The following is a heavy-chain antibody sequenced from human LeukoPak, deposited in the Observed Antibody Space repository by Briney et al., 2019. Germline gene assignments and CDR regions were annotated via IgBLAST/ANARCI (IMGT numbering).Heavy chain of an antibody. CDR1: GFTFSAYS. Sequence: GGSLRLSCVVSGFTFSAYSMNWVRQAPGKGLEWVSSISSSSSYIYYADSVKGRFTISRDNAKNSLYLQMISLRAEDMAVYYCARDLWGITVTTDYFDSWGQGTLVTVSS. CDR3: ARDLWGITVTTDYFDS. CDR2: ISSSSSYI. V-gene: IGHV3-21*01. D-gene: IGHD4-17*01. J-gene: IGHJ4*02.